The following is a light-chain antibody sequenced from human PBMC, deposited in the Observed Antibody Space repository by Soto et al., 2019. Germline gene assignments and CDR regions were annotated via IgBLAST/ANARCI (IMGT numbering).Light chain of an antibody. CDR1: QSVLYSPYNKNY. CDR3: QQYYITPPWT. CDR2: WAS. J-gene: IGKJ1*01. V-gene: IGKV4-1*01. Sequence: DIVMTQSPDSLAVSLGERATINCRSSQSVLYSPYNKNYVAWYQQKSGQPPKLLIYWASTRESGVPDRFSGSGSGTDFTLTISSLQAEDVATYYCQQYYITPPWTFGQGTKVEIK.